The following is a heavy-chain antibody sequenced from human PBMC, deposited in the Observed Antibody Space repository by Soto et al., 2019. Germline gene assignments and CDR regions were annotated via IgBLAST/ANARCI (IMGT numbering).Heavy chain of an antibody. Sequence: GGSLRLSCAASGFTFINYAMHWVRQAPGKGLEWVAVISYDGSNKYYADSVKGRFTISRDNSRNTMYLQMNSLSAEDTAVYHCARDQVKGTMTILWGQGTLVTVSS. CDR2: ISYDGSNK. V-gene: IGHV3-30-3*01. CDR1: GFTFINYA. J-gene: IGHJ4*02. CDR3: ARDQVKGTMTIL. D-gene: IGHD4-17*01.